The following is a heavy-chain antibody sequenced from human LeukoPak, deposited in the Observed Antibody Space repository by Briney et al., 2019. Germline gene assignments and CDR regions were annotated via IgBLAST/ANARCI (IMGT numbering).Heavy chain of an antibody. J-gene: IGHJ4*02. V-gene: IGHV1-69*06. CDR1: GGTFSSYA. Sequence: ASEKVSCKASGGTFSSYAISWVRQAPGQGLEWMGGIIPIFGTANYAQKFQGRVTITADKSTSTAYMELSSLRSEDTAVYYCARGRAVTPGIAPFDYWGQGTLVTVSS. D-gene: IGHD6-13*01. CDR2: IIPIFGTA. CDR3: ARGRAVTPGIAPFDY.